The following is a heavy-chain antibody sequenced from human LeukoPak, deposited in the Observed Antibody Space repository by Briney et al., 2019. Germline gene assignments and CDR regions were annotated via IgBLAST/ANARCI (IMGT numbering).Heavy chain of an antibody. V-gene: IGHV3-30-3*01. Sequence: PGRSLRLSCAASGFTFGHYAMQWVRQTPGKGLEWVALISYDGSNTYYADSVKGRFTISRDNSKNTLYLQMNSLRAEDTAVFYCARDSGYDFGFAFDIWGQGTMVSVSS. CDR2: ISYDGSNT. D-gene: IGHD5-12*01. J-gene: IGHJ3*02. CDR3: ARDSGYDFGFAFDI. CDR1: GFTFGHYA.